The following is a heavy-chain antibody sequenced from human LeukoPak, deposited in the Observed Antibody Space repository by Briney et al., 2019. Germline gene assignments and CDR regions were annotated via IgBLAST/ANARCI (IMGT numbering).Heavy chain of an antibody. CDR3: AREYSSSSGRRAFDI. D-gene: IGHD6-6*01. J-gene: IGHJ3*02. V-gene: IGHV4-59*08. CDR2: IYYTGTT. Sequence: SETLSLTCTVSGDPIRSSYWSWIRQPPGKGLEWIGYIYYTGTTTYNPSLKSRVTILVDTSKNQFSLRLSSVTAADTAVYYCAREYSSSSGRRAFDIWGQGTMVTVSS. CDR1: GDPIRSSY.